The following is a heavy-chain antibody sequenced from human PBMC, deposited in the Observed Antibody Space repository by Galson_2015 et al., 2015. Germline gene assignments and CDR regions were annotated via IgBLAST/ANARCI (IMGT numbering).Heavy chain of an antibody. CDR2: ISYDGSNK. CDR3: ARDYSS. D-gene: IGHD5-18*01. J-gene: IGHJ3*01. V-gene: IGHV3-30-3*01. Sequence: SLRLSCAASGFTFSSYAMHWVRQAPGKGLEWVAVISYDGSNKYYADSVEGRFTISRDNSKNTLYLQMNSLRAEDTAVYYCARDYSSWGQGTMVTVSS. CDR1: GFTFSSYA.